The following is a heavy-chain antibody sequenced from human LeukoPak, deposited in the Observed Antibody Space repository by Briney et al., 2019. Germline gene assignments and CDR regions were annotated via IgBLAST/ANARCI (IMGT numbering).Heavy chain of an antibody. CDR1: GFTFSSYA. CDR2: ISGSGGST. V-gene: IGHV3-23*01. J-gene: IGHJ4*02. Sequence: GGSLRLSCAASGFTFSSYAMSWVRQAPGKGLEWVSAISGSGGSTYYADSVKGRFTISRDNSKNTLYLQMNSLRAEDTAVYYCAKGLHYCGGGCYLVFGFDYWGQGTLVTVSS. D-gene: IGHD2-21*02. CDR3: AKGLHYCGGGCYLVFGFDY.